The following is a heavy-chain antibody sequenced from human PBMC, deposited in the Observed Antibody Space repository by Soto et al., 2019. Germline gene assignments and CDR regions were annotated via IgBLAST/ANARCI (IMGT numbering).Heavy chain of an antibody. Sequence: GGSLRLSCAASGFTFSSYAMSWVRQAPGKGLEWVSAISGSGGSTYYADSVKGRFTISRDNSKYTLYLQMNSLRAEDRAVYYCAKAGVMIVVVVYFDYWGQGTLVTVSS. CDR2: ISGSGGST. CDR1: GFTFSSYA. CDR3: AKAGVMIVVVVYFDY. J-gene: IGHJ4*02. D-gene: IGHD3-22*01. V-gene: IGHV3-23*01.